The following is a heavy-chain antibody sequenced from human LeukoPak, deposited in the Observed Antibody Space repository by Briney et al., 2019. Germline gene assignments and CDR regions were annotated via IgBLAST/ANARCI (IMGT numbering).Heavy chain of an antibody. CDR3: ARDRIGVAGTAPEY. V-gene: IGHV1-18*01. D-gene: IGHD6-19*01. J-gene: IGHJ4*02. CDR2: ISGYNGVT. Sequence: VASVKVSGKASGYTFFSYGISWVRQAPGQGLEWMGWISGYNGVTNYAQKLQGRVTMTTDTSTTTVYMEPRSLRSDDTAVYYCARDRIGVAGTAPEYWGQGTLVTVSS. CDR1: GYTFFSYG.